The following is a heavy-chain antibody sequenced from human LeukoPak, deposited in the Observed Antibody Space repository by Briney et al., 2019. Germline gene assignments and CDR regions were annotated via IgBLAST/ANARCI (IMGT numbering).Heavy chain of an antibody. CDR2: IKSKTDGGTT. J-gene: IGHJ4*02. Sequence: GGSLRLSCAASGFTFSNAWMSWVRQAPGKGLEWVGRIKSKTDGGTTDYAAPVKGRFTISRDDSKNTLYLQMNSLKTEDTAVYYCTTDPLDYGGNFFNDYWGQGTLVTVSS. CDR3: TTDPLDYGGNFFNDY. D-gene: IGHD4-23*01. V-gene: IGHV3-15*01. CDR1: GFTFSNAW.